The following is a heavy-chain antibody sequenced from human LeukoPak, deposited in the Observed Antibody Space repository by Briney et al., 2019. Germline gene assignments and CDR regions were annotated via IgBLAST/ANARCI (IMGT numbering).Heavy chain of an antibody. J-gene: IGHJ4*02. V-gene: IGHV3-21*01. CDR3: ARAPGSGYCSGGSCARGY. D-gene: IGHD2-15*01. CDR2: ISSSSSYI. Sequence: PGGSLRLSCAASGFTFSSYCMNWVRQAPGKGLEWVSSISSSSSYIYYADSVKGRFTISRDNAKNSLYLQMNSLRAEDTAVYYCARAPGSGYCSGGSCARGYWGQGTLVTVSS. CDR1: GFTFSSYC.